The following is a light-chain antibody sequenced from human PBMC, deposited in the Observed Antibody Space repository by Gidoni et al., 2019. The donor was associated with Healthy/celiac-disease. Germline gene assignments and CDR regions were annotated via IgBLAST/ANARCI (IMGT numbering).Light chain of an antibody. V-gene: IGLV3-1*01. CDR2: HDS. CDR3: QAWDSTVV. J-gene: IGLJ2*01. CDR1: KLGDKY. Sequence: SYELTQPPSVSVSPGQTASITCSGDKLGDKYACWYQQKPGQSPVLVIYHDSKRPSGLPELFSGSHSGNPAPLPIRGTQSMDEADYYCQAWDSTVVFGGGTKLTVL.